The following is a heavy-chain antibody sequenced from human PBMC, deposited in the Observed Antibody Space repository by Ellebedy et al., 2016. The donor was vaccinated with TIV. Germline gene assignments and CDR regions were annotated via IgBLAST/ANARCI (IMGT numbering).Heavy chain of an antibody. V-gene: IGHV3-74*01. CDR2: INSDGSST. CDR3: ARVDDGDSTGY. Sequence: GGSLRLSCAASGFTFSSYWMHWVRQAPGKGLVWVSRINSDGSSTSYADSVKGRFTISRDNAKNTLYLQMNSLRAEDTAVYYCARVDDGDSTGYWGQGTLVTVSS. J-gene: IGHJ4*02. CDR1: GFTFSSYW. D-gene: IGHD4-17*01.